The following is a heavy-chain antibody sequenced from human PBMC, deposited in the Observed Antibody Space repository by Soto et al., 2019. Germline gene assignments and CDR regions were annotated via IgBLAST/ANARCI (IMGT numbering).Heavy chain of an antibody. Sequence: EVQLVESGGGLVQPGRSLRLSCAASGFTFDDYAMFWVRQAPGKGQEWVSGISWNSVTIGYADSVKGRFTISRDNAKNSLYLEMNSLRAEDTALYYCAKSYSSSWYANWFDPWGQGTLVTVSS. CDR3: AKSYSSSWYANWFDP. D-gene: IGHD6-13*01. CDR2: ISWNSVTI. J-gene: IGHJ5*02. CDR1: GFTFDDYA. V-gene: IGHV3-9*01.